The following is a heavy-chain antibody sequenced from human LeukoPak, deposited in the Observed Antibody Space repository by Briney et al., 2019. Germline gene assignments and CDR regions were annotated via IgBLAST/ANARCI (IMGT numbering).Heavy chain of an antibody. CDR1: GDSISRDSYY. CDR2: IYTSGST. D-gene: IGHD2-8*01. Sequence: PSQTLSLTCTVSGDSISRDSYYWSWIRQPAGKGLEWIGRIYTSGSTNYNPSLKSRVTISVDTSKNQFSLRLSSVTAADTAVYYCARQLIGYCPNAVCSGKAAFDIWGQGTMVTASS. V-gene: IGHV4-61*02. CDR3: ARQLIGYCPNAVCSGKAAFDI. J-gene: IGHJ3*02.